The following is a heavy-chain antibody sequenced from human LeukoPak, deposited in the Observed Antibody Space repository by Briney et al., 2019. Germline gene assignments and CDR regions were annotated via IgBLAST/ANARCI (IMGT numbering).Heavy chain of an antibody. V-gene: IGHV1-69*05. CDR3: ARTGGSNPYYYYYYYMDV. D-gene: IGHD7-27*01. CDR1: GGTFSSYA. CDR2: IIPIFGTA. Sequence: GASVKVSCKASGGTFSSYAISWVRQAPRQGLEWMGGIIPIFGTANYAQKFQGRVTITTDESTSTAYMELSSLRSEDTAVYYCARTGGSNPYYYYYYYMDVWGKGTTVTVSS. J-gene: IGHJ6*03.